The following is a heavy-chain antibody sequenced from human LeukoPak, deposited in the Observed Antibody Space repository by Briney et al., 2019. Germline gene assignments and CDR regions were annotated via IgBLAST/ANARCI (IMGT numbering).Heavy chain of an antibody. CDR2: ISSGPST. V-gene: IGHV3-23*01. D-gene: IGHD3-10*01. CDR1: GFTFSRYA. CDR3: AKDPTSGGFGELHY. J-gene: IGHJ4*02. Sequence: PAGSLRLSCAAPGFTFSRYAMNRFTQAPGKRLQLVSLISSGPSTYYADSVKGRFTTSRDHFKAPLYLQISRLRPEDTAVYSRAKDPTSGGFGELHYWGQRSPVTAPS.